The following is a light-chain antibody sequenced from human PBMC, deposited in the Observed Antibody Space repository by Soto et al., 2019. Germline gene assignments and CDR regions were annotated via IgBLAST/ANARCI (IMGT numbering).Light chain of an antibody. CDR1: QSISSY. CDR2: AAS. Sequence: DIQMTQSPSSLSASVGDRVTITCRASQSISSYLNWYQQKPGKAPKLLIYAASSLQSGVPSRFSGSRSGTDFPLTISSLQPEDFATYYCQQSYSTPRTFGGGTKVEIK. J-gene: IGKJ4*01. V-gene: IGKV1-39*01. CDR3: QQSYSTPRT.